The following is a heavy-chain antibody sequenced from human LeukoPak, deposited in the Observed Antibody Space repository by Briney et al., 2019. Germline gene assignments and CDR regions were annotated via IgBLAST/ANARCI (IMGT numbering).Heavy chain of an antibody. J-gene: IGHJ5*02. D-gene: IGHD3-3*01. Sequence: SETLSLTCTVSGGSISSSNYYWGWIRQPPGKGLEWIGYIFNSGSTYYNPSLKSRVTISVDTSKNQFSLNLRSVTAADTAVYYCARARITTYNWFDPWGQGTLVTVSS. V-gene: IGHV4-39*07. CDR1: GGSISSSNYY. CDR3: ARARITTYNWFDP. CDR2: IFNSGST.